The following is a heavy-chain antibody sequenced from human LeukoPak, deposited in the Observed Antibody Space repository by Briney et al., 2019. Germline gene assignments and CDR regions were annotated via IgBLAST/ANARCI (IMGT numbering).Heavy chain of an antibody. Sequence: SETLSLTCTVSRGSTSTYYWSWIRQPAGKGLEWIGRIYPSGNTNYNPSLKSRVTISVDTSKNQFSLKLSSVTAADTAVYYCASSKRITMVRGAPPPLYYYYYMDVWGKGTTVTISS. CDR2: IYPSGNT. J-gene: IGHJ6*03. V-gene: IGHV4-4*07. CDR3: ASSKRITMVRGAPPPLYYYYYMDV. CDR1: RGSTSTYY. D-gene: IGHD3-10*01.